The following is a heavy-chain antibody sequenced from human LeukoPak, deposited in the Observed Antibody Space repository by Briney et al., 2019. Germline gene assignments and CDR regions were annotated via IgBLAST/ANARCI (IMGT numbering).Heavy chain of an antibody. CDR2: IIPIFGTA. J-gene: IGHJ5*02. V-gene: IGHV1-69*13. D-gene: IGHD1-1*01. CDR1: GSTFSSYA. CDR3: ARVQRTTGTTGWFDP. Sequence: GASVKVSCKASGSTFSSYAISWVRQAPGQGLEWMGGIIPIFGTANYAQKFQGRVTITADESTSTAYMELSSLRSEDTAVYYCARVQRTTGTTGWFDPWGQGTLVTVSS.